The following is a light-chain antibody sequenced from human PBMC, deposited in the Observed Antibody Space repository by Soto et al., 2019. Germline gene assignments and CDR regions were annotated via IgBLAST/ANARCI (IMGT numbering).Light chain of an antibody. CDR2: GAS. CDR1: QSVGST. Sequence: EIFMTQSPATLSVFPGERVILSFRASQSVGSTLAWYQQKPGQAPRLLIRGASTRATGVPARFSGSGSGTEFTLTNSSLQSEDFAVYYCQQYSSSLTFGGGTTLEIK. CDR3: QQYSSSLT. J-gene: IGKJ4*02. V-gene: IGKV3-15*01.